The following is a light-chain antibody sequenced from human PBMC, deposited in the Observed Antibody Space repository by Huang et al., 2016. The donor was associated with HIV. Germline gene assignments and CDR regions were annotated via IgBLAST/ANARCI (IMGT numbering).Light chain of an antibody. CDR2: DAA. V-gene: IGKV3-15*01. CDR1: HSITTN. CDR3: QEYNNWPPYT. Sequence: EKVMTQSPATLSVYPGERANLSCTASHSITTNLAWYQKKPGQQPRLLIDDAAARATGVPDRFSGSGSGTEFTLIISSLQSEDFAVYYCQEYNNWPPYTFGQGTKVEIE. J-gene: IGKJ2*01.